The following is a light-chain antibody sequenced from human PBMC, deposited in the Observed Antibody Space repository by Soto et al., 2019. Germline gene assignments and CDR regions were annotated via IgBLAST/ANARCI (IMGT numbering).Light chain of an antibody. Sequence: DIQLTQSPYTLSASVGESVTLTCRASQTISRWLAWYQQKPGKAPNLLIYAASTLQSGVPSRFSGSGSGTDFTLTISSLQPDDFATYYCQQTYSSPPYTFGQGTKVDIK. CDR2: AAS. CDR3: QQTYSSPPYT. CDR1: QTISRW. J-gene: IGKJ2*01. V-gene: IGKV1-5*01.